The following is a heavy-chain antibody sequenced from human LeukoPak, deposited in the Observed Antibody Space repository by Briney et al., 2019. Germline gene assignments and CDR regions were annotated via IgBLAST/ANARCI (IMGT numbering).Heavy chain of an antibody. V-gene: IGHV1-2*02. D-gene: IGHD3-16*01. CDR2: INPNSGGT. CDR1: GYTFTGYY. CDR3: ARVGEHLSYDY. Sequence: ASVKVSCKASGYTFTGYYMHWVRQAPGQGLEWMGWINPNSGGTNYAQKFQGRVTMTRNTSISTAYMELSSLRSEDTAVYYCARVGEHLSYDYWGQGTLVTVSS. J-gene: IGHJ4*02.